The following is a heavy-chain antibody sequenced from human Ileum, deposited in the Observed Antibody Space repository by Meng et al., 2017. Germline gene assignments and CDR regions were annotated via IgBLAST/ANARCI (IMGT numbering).Heavy chain of an antibody. D-gene: IGHD3-3*02. Sequence: QLQRVDPGSVLTKPGPSWKFSCKASGYTFASYALNWVRQAPGQGLEWLGWIHTNTGNPTYAQGLTGRFVFSLDTSVSTAYLQISSLKAEDTAVYYCAREDHFWSGYFGYWGQGTLVTVSS. CDR2: IHTNTGNP. CDR1: GYTFASYA. J-gene: IGHJ4*02. V-gene: IGHV7-4-1*02. CDR3: AREDHFWSGYFGY.